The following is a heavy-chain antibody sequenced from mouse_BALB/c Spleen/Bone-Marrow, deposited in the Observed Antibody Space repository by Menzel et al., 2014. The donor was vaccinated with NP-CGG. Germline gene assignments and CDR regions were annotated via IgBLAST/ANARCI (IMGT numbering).Heavy chain of an antibody. Sequence: QVQLQQSGAELASPGASVKMSCKASGYTFADYTIQWVTQRPGQGLEWIGYVNPRSGYANYNQKLKDKATLTADKSSSTAFMQLSSLTSEDSAVYYCARPKGFALDYWGQGTALTVSS. CDR3: ARPKGFALDY. CDR1: GYTFADYT. CDR2: VNPRSGYA. V-gene: IGHV1-4*01. J-gene: IGHJ2*01.